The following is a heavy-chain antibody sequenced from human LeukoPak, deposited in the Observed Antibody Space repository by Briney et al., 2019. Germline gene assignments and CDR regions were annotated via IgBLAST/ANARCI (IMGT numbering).Heavy chain of an antibody. CDR1: GFIFSNAW. Sequence: KTGGSLRLSCAASGFIFSNAWMSWVRQAPGKGLEWVGRIKSKADGETTDYTAPVKGRFTISRDDSKNTLYLQMNSLKTEDTAVYYCASAGPRLYFFAYWGQGNLVTVSS. CDR3: ASAGPRLYFFAY. D-gene: IGHD2-21*02. J-gene: IGHJ4*02. CDR2: IKSKADGETT. V-gene: IGHV3-15*01.